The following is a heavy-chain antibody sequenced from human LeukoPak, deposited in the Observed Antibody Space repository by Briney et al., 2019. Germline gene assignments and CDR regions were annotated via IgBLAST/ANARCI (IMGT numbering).Heavy chain of an antibody. CDR1: GGSISSYY. J-gene: IGHJ4*02. CDR2: IYHSGST. D-gene: IGHD5-12*01. Sequence: PSETLSLTCTVSGGSISSYYWSWIRQPPGKGLEWIGYIYHSGSTYYNPSLKSRVTISVDRSKNQFSLKLSSVTAADTAVYYCARGGEIVATYFDYWGQRTLVTVSS. CDR3: ARGGEIVATYFDY. V-gene: IGHV4-59*12.